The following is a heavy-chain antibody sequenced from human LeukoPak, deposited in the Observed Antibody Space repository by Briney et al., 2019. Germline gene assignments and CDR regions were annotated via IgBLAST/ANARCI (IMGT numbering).Heavy chain of an antibody. D-gene: IGHD6-19*01. CDR3: ARDAYSSGWYGVDY. J-gene: IGHJ4*02. CDR1: GGSFSGYY. V-gene: IGHV4-34*01. Sequence: SETLSLTCAVYGGSFSGYYWSWIRQPPGKGLEWIGEINHSGSTNYNPSLKSRVTISVDTSKNQFSLKLSSVTAADTAVYYCARDAYSSGWYGVDYWGQGTLVTASS. CDR2: INHSGST.